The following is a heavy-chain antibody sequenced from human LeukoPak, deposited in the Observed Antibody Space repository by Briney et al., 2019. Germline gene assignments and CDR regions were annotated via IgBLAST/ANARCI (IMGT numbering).Heavy chain of an antibody. D-gene: IGHD5-24*01. CDR2: VSGNGGST. CDR1: GFIFSSYV. V-gene: IGHV3-23*01. Sequence: PGGSLRLSCAASGFIFSSYVVSWVRKAPGKGLEWVSSVSGNGGSTYYADSVKGRFTISRDNSKNTLFLQVNSLRVEDTAVYYCAKVEMSSVQAPFDYWGQGTLVTVSS. J-gene: IGHJ4*02. CDR3: AKVEMSSVQAPFDY.